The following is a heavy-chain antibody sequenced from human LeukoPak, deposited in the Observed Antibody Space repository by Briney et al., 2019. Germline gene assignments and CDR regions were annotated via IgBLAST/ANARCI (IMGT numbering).Heavy chain of an antibody. CDR3: ARGRLRGYSYGHLMGYYYGMDV. V-gene: IGHV4-34*01. CDR2: INHSGST. J-gene: IGHJ6*02. CDR1: GGSFSGYY. D-gene: IGHD5-18*01. Sequence: PSETLSLTCAVYGGSFSGYYWSWIRQPPGKGLEWIGEINHSGSTNYNPSLKSRVTISVDTSKNQFSLKLSSVTAADTAVYYCARGRLRGYSYGHLMGYYYGMDVWGQGTTVTVSS.